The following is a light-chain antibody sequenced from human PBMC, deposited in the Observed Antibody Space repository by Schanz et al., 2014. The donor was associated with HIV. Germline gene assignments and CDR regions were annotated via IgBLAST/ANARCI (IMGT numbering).Light chain of an antibody. CDR2: DVN. Sequence: QSVLTQPASVSGSPGQSITISCTGTNSDVGGYDYVSWYQQHPGKAPKLIIYDVNYRPSGSSNRFSGSKSGSTASLAIFGLQAEDEADYYCCSYAGTYTLEVFGGGTKLTVL. CDR1: NSDVGGYDY. CDR3: CSYAGTYTLEV. V-gene: IGLV2-14*01. J-gene: IGLJ2*01.